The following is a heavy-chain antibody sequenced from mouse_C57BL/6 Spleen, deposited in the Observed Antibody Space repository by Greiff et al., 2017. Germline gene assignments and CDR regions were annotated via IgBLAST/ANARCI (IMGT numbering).Heavy chain of an antibody. Sequence: EVKLVESGGGLVQPGGSLKLSCAASGFTFSSYAMSWVRQTPEKRLEWVATISDGGSYTYYPDNVKGRFTISRDNTKNNLYLQMSHLKSEDTAMYYCARDSATVVARGSYFDVWGTGTTVTVSS. CDR3: ARDSATVVARGSYFDV. D-gene: IGHD1-1*01. CDR1: GFTFSSYA. J-gene: IGHJ1*03. CDR2: ISDGGSYT. V-gene: IGHV5-4*01.